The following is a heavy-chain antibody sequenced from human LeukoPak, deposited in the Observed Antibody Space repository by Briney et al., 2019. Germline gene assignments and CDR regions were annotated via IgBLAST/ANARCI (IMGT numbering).Heavy chain of an antibody. CDR2: ISYDGSNK. J-gene: IGHJ4*02. V-gene: IGHV3-30*04. D-gene: IGHD3-10*01. CDR1: GFTFSSYA. CDR3: ARAPELIWFREPLYYFDY. Sequence: GGSLRLSCAASGFTFSSYAMHWVRQAPGKGLEWVAVISYDGSNKYYADSVKGRFTISRDNSKNTLYLQMNSLRAEDTAVYYCARAPELIWFREPLYYFDYWGQGTLVTVSS.